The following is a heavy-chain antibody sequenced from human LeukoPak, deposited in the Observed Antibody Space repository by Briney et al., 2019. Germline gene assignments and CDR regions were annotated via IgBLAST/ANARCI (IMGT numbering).Heavy chain of an antibody. D-gene: IGHD3-22*01. CDR2: IFYSGST. CDR3: ARVTQPLNYDSSGYYAD. Sequence: PSETLSLTCTVSGGSISGYYWSWIRQPPGEGLEWIGYIFYSGSTNYNPSLKSRVTISIDTSKNQFSLKLSSVTAADTAVYYCARVTQPLNYDSSGYYADWGQGTLVTVSS. J-gene: IGHJ4*02. V-gene: IGHV4-59*08. CDR1: GGSISGYY.